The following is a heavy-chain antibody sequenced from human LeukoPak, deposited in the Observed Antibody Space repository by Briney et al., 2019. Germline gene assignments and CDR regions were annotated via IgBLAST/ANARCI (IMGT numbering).Heavy chain of an antibody. CDR1: GGSFSGYY. CDR3: ARERITRAFDI. Sequence: PSETLSLTCAVYGGSFSGYYWSWIRQPPGKGLEWIGEINHSGSTNYNPSLKSRVTISVDTSKNQFSLKLSSVTAGDTAVYYCARERITRAFDIWGQGTMVTVSS. D-gene: IGHD3-10*01. CDR2: INHSGST. J-gene: IGHJ3*02. V-gene: IGHV4-34*01.